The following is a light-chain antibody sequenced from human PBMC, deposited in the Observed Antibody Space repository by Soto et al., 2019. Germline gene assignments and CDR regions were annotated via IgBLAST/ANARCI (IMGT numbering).Light chain of an antibody. Sequence: QAVVTQPPSVSGAPGQRVTISCTGSSSNIGAGYDVHWYQQPPGTAPKLLIYGNNNRPSGVPDRFSGSKSGTSASLAITGLQAEDEADYYCQSYDSSLSGYVVFGGGTQLTVL. CDR1: SSNIGAGYD. V-gene: IGLV1-40*01. J-gene: IGLJ2*01. CDR2: GNN. CDR3: QSYDSSLSGYVV.